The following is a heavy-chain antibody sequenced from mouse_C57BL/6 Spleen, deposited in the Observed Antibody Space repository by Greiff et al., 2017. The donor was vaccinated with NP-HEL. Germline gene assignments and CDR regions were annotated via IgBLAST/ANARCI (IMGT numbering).Heavy chain of an antibody. J-gene: IGHJ2*01. CDR2: ISSGGSYT. CDR3: ARPPLYDYHPYYIDY. CDR1: GFTFSSYG. D-gene: IGHD2-4*01. Sequence: EVKLVESGGDLVKPGGSLKLSCAASGFTFSSYGMSWVRPTPDKRLEWVATISSGGSYTYYPDSVKGRFTISRDNAKNTLYLQMSSLKSEDTAMYYCARPPLYDYHPYYIDYWGQGTTLTVSS. V-gene: IGHV5-6*01.